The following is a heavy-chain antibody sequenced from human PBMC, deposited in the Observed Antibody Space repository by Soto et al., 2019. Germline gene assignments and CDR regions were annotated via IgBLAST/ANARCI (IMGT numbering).Heavy chain of an antibody. CDR2: IYGDGST. J-gene: IGHJ4*02. CDR1: GFSVSSNY. Sequence: QPGGSLRLSCAASGFSVSSNYMTWVRQAPGKGLEWVSVIYGDGSTYYAAPVKGRFTISRDDSKNTLYLQMNSLKTEDTAVYYCTTQWEQLPCFDYWGQGTLVTVSS. CDR3: TTQWEQLPCFDY. D-gene: IGHD1-26*01. V-gene: IGHV3-53*01.